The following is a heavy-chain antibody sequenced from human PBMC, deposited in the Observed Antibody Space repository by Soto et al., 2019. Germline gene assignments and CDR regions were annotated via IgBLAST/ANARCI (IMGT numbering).Heavy chain of an antibody. V-gene: IGHV3-73*01. Sequence: PGGSLRLSCAASGFTFGGTAMHWVRQASGKGLEWVGRIRGKANNYATDYAAPVKGRFTISRDDSKNTLYLQMNSLKTEDTAVYYCTTGELNPPYYYMDVWGKGTTVTVSS. J-gene: IGHJ6*03. CDR2: IRGKANNYAT. D-gene: IGHD3-16*01. CDR1: GFTFGGTA. CDR3: TTGELNPPYYYMDV.